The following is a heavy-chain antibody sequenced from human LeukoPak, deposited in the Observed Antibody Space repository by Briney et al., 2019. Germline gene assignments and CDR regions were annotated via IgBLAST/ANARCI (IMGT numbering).Heavy chain of an antibody. CDR3: ARESPSGYYNRPIDY. Sequence: SETLSLTCTVSGASISSYYRSWIWQPPGKGLEWIGDIYYSGSIKYNPSLKSRVTMSVDTSKNQFSLKLSSVTAADTAIYYCARESPSGYYNRPIDYWGQGTLVTVSS. V-gene: IGHV4-59*01. J-gene: IGHJ4*02. CDR2: IYYSGSI. CDR1: GASISSYY. D-gene: IGHD3-22*01.